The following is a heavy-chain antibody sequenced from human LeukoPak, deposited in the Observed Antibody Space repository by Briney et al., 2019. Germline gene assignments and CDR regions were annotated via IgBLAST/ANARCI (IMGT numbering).Heavy chain of an antibody. J-gene: IGHJ4*02. D-gene: IGHD2-15*01. Sequence: PGRSLRLSCAASGFTFSSYGMHWVRQAPGKGLEWVAVIWYDGSNKYYADSVKGRFTISSDNSKNTLYLQMNSLRAEDTAVYYCARDGEVGRDIVVVVAHPPDYWGQGTLVTVSS. CDR1: GFTFSSYG. CDR2: IWYDGSNK. V-gene: IGHV3-33*01. CDR3: ARDGEVGRDIVVVVAHPPDY.